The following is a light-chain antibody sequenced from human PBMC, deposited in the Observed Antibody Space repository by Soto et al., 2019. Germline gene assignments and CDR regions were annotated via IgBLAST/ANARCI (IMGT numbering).Light chain of an antibody. V-gene: IGKV1-39*01. J-gene: IGKJ2*01. CDR3: HTYNSYSLHT. CDR1: QSISSY. CDR2: AAS. Sequence: DIQMTQSPSSLSASLGDRVTITCLASQSISSYLNWYQQKPGKAPKLLIYAASSLQSGVPSRFSGRGSGTEFTLTISSLQPDDCATYYCHTYNSYSLHTFGQGTKVDIK.